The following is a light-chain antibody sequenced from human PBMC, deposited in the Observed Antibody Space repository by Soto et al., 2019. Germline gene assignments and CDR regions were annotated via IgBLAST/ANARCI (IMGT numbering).Light chain of an antibody. V-gene: IGKV3-11*01. CDR2: AET. Sequence: EIVLTQSPATLSLSPGERATLSCRASQSVRGSLAWYQQRPGQAPRLLIYAETYRATGIPARFSGRGSGTDFALSISGLEPVDLAICYCQLRRDWPPSITFSQGTRLEI. CDR3: QLRRDWPPSIT. J-gene: IGKJ5*01. CDR1: QSVRGS.